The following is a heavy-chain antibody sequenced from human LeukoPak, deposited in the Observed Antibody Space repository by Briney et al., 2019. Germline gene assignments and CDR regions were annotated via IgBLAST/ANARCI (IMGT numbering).Heavy chain of an antibody. D-gene: IGHD2-15*01. CDR1: GGSFSGYY. V-gene: IGHV4-34*01. Sequence: SETLSLTCAVYGGSFSGYYWSWIRQPPGKGLEWIGEINHSGSTNYNPSLKSRVTISVDTSKNQFSLKLSSVTAADTAVYYCARGPGYCSGGSCYTFDYWGQGTLVTVSS. CDR3: ARGPGYCSGGSCYTFDY. CDR2: INHSGST. J-gene: IGHJ4*02.